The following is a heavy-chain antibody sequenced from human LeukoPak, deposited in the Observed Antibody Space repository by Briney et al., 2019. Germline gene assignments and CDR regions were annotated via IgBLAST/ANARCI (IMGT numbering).Heavy chain of an antibody. Sequence: GGYLRLSCSAAGFSFSDSYMSWFRLSPEKGLEWIAYITSSGTTTEYADSVKGRFTISRVNAKNSLYLQMNSLRPEDTAVYYCGRDPDYGDPYWGQGTLVTVSS. CDR2: ITSSGTTT. D-gene: IGHD4/OR15-4a*01. J-gene: IGHJ4*02. CDR1: GFSFSDSY. CDR3: GRDPDYGDPY. V-gene: IGHV3-11*01.